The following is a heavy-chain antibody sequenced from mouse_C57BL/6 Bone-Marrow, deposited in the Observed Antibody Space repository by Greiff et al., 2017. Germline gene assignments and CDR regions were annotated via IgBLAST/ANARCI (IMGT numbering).Heavy chain of an antibody. J-gene: IGHJ1*03. CDR3: ASITTVVAKGYFDV. Sequence: EVQLQQSGAELVKPGASVKLSCTASGFNIKDYYMHWVKQRTEQGLEWIGRIDPADGETKYAPKFQGKATITADTSSNPAYLQLSSLTSEDTAVYYCASITTVVAKGYFDVWGTGTTVTVSS. V-gene: IGHV14-2*01. CDR2: IDPADGET. D-gene: IGHD1-1*01. CDR1: GFNIKDYY.